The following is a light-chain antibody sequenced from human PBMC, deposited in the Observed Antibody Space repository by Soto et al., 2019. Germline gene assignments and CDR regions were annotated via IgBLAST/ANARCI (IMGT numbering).Light chain of an antibody. CDR3: QQYYSHSSVYS. CDR1: QRVLNRSNNKNY. CDR2: WAS. V-gene: IGKV4-1*01. Sequence: DIVMTQSPDSLAVSLGERATINCRSSQRVLNRSNNKNYLAWYQQKPGQPPKLLISWASTRESGIPDRFSGSGSGTDFTLTINSLQAEDVALYYCQQYYSHSSVYSFGQGTKLEIK. J-gene: IGKJ2*03.